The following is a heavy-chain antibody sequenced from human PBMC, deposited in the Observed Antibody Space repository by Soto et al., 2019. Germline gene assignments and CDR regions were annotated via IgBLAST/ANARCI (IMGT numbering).Heavy chain of an antibody. D-gene: IGHD3-10*01. J-gene: IGHJ4*02. CDR2: VNFDGTTT. CDR1: GFTFSSHW. Sequence: EVQLVESGGGLLQPGGSLRLSCEASGFTFSSHWMHWVRQTPGKGPVWVSRVNFDGTTTNYADSVKGRLTISRDNAKNTVYLQMNSLRAEDTAVYYCARGGSGTYKLDNWGQGTLVTVSA. CDR3: ARGGSGTYKLDN. V-gene: IGHV3-74*01.